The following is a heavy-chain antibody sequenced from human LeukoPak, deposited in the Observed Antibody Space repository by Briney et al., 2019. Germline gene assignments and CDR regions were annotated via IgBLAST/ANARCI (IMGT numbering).Heavy chain of an antibody. Sequence: ASVRVSCKASGYTFTGYYMHWVRQAPGQGPEWMGWLNPDSGVTNYAQNFQARVTMTRDTSITTAYMELTRLTSDDTAVYYCARGAHSGSYFLIDYWGQGTLVTVSS. CDR3: ARGAHSGSYFLIDY. J-gene: IGHJ4*02. CDR2: LNPDSGVT. CDR1: GYTFTGYY. V-gene: IGHV1-2*02. D-gene: IGHD1-26*01.